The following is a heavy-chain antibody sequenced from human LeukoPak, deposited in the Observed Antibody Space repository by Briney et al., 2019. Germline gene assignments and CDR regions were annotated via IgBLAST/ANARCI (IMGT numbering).Heavy chain of an antibody. CDR1: GGSFSGYY. V-gene: IGHV4-59*01. CDR3: ASARSYYYDSSGYYSSSWYFDL. D-gene: IGHD3-22*01. CDR2: IYYSGST. Sequence: PSETLSLTCAVYGGSFSGYYWSWIRQPPGKGLEWIGYIYYSGSTNYNPSLKSRVTISVDTSKNQFSLKLSSVTAADTAVYSCASARSYYYDSSGYYSSSWYFDLWGRGTLVTVSS. J-gene: IGHJ2*01.